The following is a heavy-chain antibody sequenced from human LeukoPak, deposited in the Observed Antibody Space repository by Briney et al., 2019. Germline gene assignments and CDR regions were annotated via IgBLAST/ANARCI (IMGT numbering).Heavy chain of an antibody. CDR2: ISTGSSTI. CDR3: ASVRQPYAFDI. J-gene: IGHJ3*02. V-gene: IGHV3-48*04. CDR1: GFTFSSSS. D-gene: IGHD6-13*01. Sequence: GGSLRLSCAASGFTFSSSSMNWVRQAPGKGLEWISYISTGSSTINYADSVKGRFTIPRDNAKNSLYLQMNSLRAEDTAVYYCASVRQPYAFDIWGQGTMVTVSS.